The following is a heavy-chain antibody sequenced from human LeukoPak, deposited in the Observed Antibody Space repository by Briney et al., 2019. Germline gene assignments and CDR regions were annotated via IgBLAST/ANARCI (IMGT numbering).Heavy chain of an antibody. CDR2: IYLDDSDT. J-gene: IGHJ4*02. D-gene: IGHD6-19*01. Sequence: GESLKISCKGSGDRLTSSWIGWVRQMPGKGPEWMGIIYLDDSDTRYSPSFQGQVTISADKSISTAYLQWSSLKASDTAMYYCARQSFFRKPVSSWQWLVGEPEYYFDCWGQGTLVTVSS. CDR3: ARQSFFRKPVSSWQWLVGEPEYYFDC. V-gene: IGHV5-51*01. CDR1: GDRLTSSW.